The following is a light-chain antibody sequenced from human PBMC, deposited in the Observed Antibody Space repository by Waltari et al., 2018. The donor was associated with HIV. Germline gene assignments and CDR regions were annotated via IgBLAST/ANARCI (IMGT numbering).Light chain of an antibody. V-gene: IGLV1-47*01. Sequence: QSVLTQAPSASGTPGQRVTISCSGSSSNIGSNFVYWYQQLPGTAPKLLIYKNNKRPSGVPDRFSASKSGTSASLAISGLRSEDEADYYCAAWDDSLSGWVFGGGTKLTVL. CDR2: KNN. J-gene: IGLJ3*02. CDR1: SSNIGSNF. CDR3: AAWDDSLSGWV.